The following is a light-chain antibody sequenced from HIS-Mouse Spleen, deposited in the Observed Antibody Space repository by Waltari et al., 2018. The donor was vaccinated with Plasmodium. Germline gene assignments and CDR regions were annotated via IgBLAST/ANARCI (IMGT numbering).Light chain of an antibody. CDR3: YSTDSSGNHRV. CDR1: ALPKKY. V-gene: IGLV3-10*01. Sequence: SYELTQPPSVSVSPGHTARITCSGDALPKKYASCYQQKSGQAPVLVIYEDSKRPSGIPERFSGSSSGTMATLTISGAQVEDEADYYCYSTDSSGNHRVFGGGTKLTVL. CDR2: EDS. J-gene: IGLJ3*02.